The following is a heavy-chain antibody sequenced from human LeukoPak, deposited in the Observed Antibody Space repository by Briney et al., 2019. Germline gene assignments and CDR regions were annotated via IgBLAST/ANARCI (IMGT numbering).Heavy chain of an antibody. Sequence: GGSLRLSCAASGFAFSSYAMSWVRQAPGKGLEWVSAISGSGGSTYYADSVKGRFTISRDNSKNTLYLQMNSPRAEDTALYYCAKDSGSSWFEGRDYWGQGTLVTVSS. CDR1: GFAFSSYA. V-gene: IGHV3-23*01. D-gene: IGHD6-13*01. J-gene: IGHJ4*02. CDR3: AKDSGSSWFEGRDY. CDR2: ISGSGGST.